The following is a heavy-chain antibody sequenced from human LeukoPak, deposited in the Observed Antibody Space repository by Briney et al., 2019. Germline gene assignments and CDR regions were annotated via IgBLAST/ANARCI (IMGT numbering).Heavy chain of an antibody. Sequence: ASVKVSCKASGYTFTSYDINWVRQATGQGLEWMGWMNPNSGNTGYAQKFQGRVTMTRNTSISTAYMELSSLRSEDTAVYYCARGLTARYFDWLLHSSAFDIWGQGTMVTVSS. CDR1: GYTFTSYD. CDR3: ARGLTARYFDWLLHSSAFDI. CDR2: MNPNSGNT. D-gene: IGHD3-9*01. V-gene: IGHV1-8*01. J-gene: IGHJ3*02.